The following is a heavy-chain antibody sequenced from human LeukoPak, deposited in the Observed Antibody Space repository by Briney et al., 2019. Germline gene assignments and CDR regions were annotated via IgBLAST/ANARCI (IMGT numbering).Heavy chain of an antibody. CDR2: ISSSSSTI. J-gene: IGHJ6*02. V-gene: IGHV3-48*04. CDR3: ARGCYSCGIDV. D-gene: IGHD2-15*01. CDR1: GFTFSSYS. Sequence: GGSLRLSCAASGFTFSSYSMNWVRQAPGKGLEWVSYISSSSSTIYYADSVKGRFTISRDNAKNSLYLQMNSLRAEDTAVYYCARGCYSCGIDVWGQGTTVTVSS.